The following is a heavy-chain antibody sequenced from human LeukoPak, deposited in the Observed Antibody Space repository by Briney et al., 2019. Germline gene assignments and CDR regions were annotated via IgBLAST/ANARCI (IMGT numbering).Heavy chain of an antibody. Sequence: GGSLRLSCAASGFTFSSYAMHWVRQAPGKGLEWVAVISYDGSNKYYADSVKGRFTISRDNSKNTLYLQMNSLRAEDTAVYYCANFGPITMIAYNQIDYWGQGTLVTVSS. CDR2: ISYDGSNK. CDR3: ANFGPITMIAYNQIDY. D-gene: IGHD3-22*01. CDR1: GFTFSSYA. V-gene: IGHV3-30-3*01. J-gene: IGHJ4*02.